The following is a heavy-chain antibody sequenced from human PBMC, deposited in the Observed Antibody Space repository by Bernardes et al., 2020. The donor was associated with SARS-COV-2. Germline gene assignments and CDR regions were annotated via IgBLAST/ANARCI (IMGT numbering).Heavy chain of an antibody. V-gene: IGHV3-30-3*01. J-gene: IGHJ4*02. Sequence: GGSLRLSCAASGFTFNNYWMSWVRQAPGKGLEWVAVISYDGSNKYYADSVKGRFTISRDNSKNTLYLQMNSLRAEDTAVYYCARDDYDYVWGSYSVDYWGQGTLVTVSS. D-gene: IGHD3-16*01. CDR2: ISYDGSNK. CDR3: ARDDYDYVWGSYSVDY. CDR1: GFTFNNYW.